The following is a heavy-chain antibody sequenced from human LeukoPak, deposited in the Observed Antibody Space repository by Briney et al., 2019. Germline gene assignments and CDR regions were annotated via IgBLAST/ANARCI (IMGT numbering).Heavy chain of an antibody. CDR3: AKRSLAAAGTPAPFFDY. J-gene: IGHJ4*02. CDR1: GFTFDDYG. D-gene: IGHD6-13*01. Sequence: PGGSLRLSCAASGFTFDDYGMSWVRQAPGKGLEWVSGINWNGGSTGYADSVKGRFTISRDNAKNSLYLQMNSLRADDTAVYYCAKRSLAAAGTPAPFFDYWGQGTLVTVSS. CDR2: INWNGGST. V-gene: IGHV3-20*04.